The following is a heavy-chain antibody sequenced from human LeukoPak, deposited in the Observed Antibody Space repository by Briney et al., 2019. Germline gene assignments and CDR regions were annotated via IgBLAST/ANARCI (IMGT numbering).Heavy chain of an antibody. D-gene: IGHD6-19*01. CDR2: IRXRVDGGST. CDR3: TRDRRAQSSGWYVPDFDC. V-gene: IGHV3-49*03. Sequence: GGSLXXSCXAXGFTFGDYGMSWFRQAPGKGLEGVAFIRXRVDGGSTEYAACVKGKFTIARDESKSIAYVQIDRRKNEDTAIYYCTRDRRAQSSGWYVPDFDCWGQGTLVTVSS. J-gene: IGHJ4*02. CDR1: GFTFGDYG.